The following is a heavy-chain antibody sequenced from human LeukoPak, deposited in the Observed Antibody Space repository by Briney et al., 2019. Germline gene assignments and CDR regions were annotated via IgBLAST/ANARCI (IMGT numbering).Heavy chain of an antibody. Sequence: SETLSLTCTVSGGSISSYYWSWIRQPPGKGLEWIGYIYYSGSTNYNPSLKSRVTISVDTSKNQFSLKLSSVTAADTAVYYCARGRYYYDSRGYLKYFDYWGQGTLVTVSS. CDR1: GGSISSYY. D-gene: IGHD3-22*01. J-gene: IGHJ4*02. CDR3: ARGRYYYDSRGYLKYFDY. V-gene: IGHV4-59*01. CDR2: IYYSGST.